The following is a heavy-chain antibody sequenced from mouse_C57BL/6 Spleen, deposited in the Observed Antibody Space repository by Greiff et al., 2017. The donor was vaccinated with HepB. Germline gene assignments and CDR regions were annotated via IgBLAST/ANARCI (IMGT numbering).Heavy chain of an antibody. CDR1: GYAFSSYW. V-gene: IGHV1-80*01. CDR3: ARHGGPYYAMDY. J-gene: IGHJ4*01. CDR2: IYPGDGDT. Sequence: QVQLQQSGAELVKPGASVKISCKASGYAFSSYWMNWVKQRPGKGLEWIGQIYPGDGDTNYNGKFKGKATLTADKSSSTAYMQLSSLTSEDSAVYFCARHGGPYYAMDYWGQGTSVTVSS.